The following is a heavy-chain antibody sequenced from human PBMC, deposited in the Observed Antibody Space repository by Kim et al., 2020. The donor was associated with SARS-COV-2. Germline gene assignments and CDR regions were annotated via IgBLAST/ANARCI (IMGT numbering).Heavy chain of an antibody. CDR1: GYTFTSYG. V-gene: IGHV1-18*01. CDR2: ISAYNGNT. CDR3: ARDQRVSPVGNWFDP. J-gene: IGHJ5*02. Sequence: ASVKVSCKASGYTFTSYGISWVRQAPGQGLEWMGWISAYNGNTNYAQKLQGRVTMTTDTSTSTAYMELRSLRSDDTAVYYCARDQRVSPVGNWFDPWGQGTLVTVSS. D-gene: IGHD6-13*01.